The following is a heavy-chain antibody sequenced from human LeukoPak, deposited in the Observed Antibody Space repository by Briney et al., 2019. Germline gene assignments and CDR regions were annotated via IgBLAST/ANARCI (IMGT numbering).Heavy chain of an antibody. J-gene: IGHJ6*03. V-gene: IGHV3-9*01. Sequence: PGGSLRLSCAASGFTFDDYAMHWVRQAPGKGLEWVSGISWNSGTIGYADSVKGRFTISRDNAKNSLYLQMNRLRDEGTAVYYCARDHEVHYYYMDVWGKGTTVTVSS. CDR1: GFTFDDYA. D-gene: IGHD1-1*01. CDR3: ARDHEVHYYYMDV. CDR2: ISWNSGTI.